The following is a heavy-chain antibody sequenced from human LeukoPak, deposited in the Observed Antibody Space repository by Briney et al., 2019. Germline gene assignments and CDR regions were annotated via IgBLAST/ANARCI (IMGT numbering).Heavy chain of an antibody. CDR2: ISYDGSKK. Sequence: GGSLRLSCAASGFSISSYAMHWVRQAPGKGLEWVGVISYDGSKKYYADSVQGRLTISRDNSKNTLYLQMNSLRAEDTAVYYCARGGLDYWGRGTLVTVSS. CDR1: GFSISSYA. CDR3: ARGGLDY. J-gene: IGHJ4*02. V-gene: IGHV3-30-3*01.